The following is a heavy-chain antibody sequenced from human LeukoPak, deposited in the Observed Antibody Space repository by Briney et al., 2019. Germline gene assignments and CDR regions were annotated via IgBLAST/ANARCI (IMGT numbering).Heavy chain of an antibody. D-gene: IGHD6-19*01. CDR2: IYRSGST. Sequence: SETLSLTCTVFSYSLSNGYYWAWIRPPPGRGLEWIGNIYRSGSTSHNPSLKSRVTISVDTSKNQFSLKVNSVTAADTAVYYCARRHSSGWFYYWGQGTLVTASS. CDR3: ARRHSSGWFYY. J-gene: IGHJ4*02. CDR1: SYSLSNGYY. V-gene: IGHV4-38-2*02.